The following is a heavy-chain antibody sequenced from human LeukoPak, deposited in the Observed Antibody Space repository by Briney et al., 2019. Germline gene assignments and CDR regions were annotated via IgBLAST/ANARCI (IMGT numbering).Heavy chain of an antibody. Sequence: PGGSLRLSCAASGFTFSIYAMHWVRQAPGKGLEWVAGISYDGRNKDYADSVKGRFTISRDNSKNTLYLQMSGLGTEDTSMYYCANGASAGYGATVFSGPGYWGQGTLVTVSS. CDR2: ISYDGRNK. V-gene: IGHV3-30*04. CDR3: ANGASAGYGATVFSGPGY. J-gene: IGHJ4*02. D-gene: IGHD1-26*01. CDR1: GFTFSIYA.